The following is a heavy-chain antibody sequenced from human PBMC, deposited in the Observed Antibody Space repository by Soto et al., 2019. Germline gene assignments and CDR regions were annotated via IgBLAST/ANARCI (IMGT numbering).Heavy chain of an antibody. Sequence: QVQLQESGPGLVKPSGTLSLTCAVSGGSISDNWWSWVRQPPGKGLEWIGEIYHSGTTNYNPSLKSRVTILVDKSASQISLTLNSVTAADTAVYYCAGHVAVARTRGFDYWGQGPLVTVSS. V-gene: IGHV4-4*02. CDR3: AGHVAVARTRGFDY. J-gene: IGHJ4*02. D-gene: IGHD6-19*01. CDR1: GGSISDNW. CDR2: IYHSGTT.